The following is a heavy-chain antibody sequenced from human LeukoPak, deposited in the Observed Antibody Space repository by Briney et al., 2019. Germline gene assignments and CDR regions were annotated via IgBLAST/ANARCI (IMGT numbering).Heavy chain of an antibody. D-gene: IGHD6-19*01. J-gene: IGHJ4*02. Sequence: ASVKVSCKASGYTFTSYGISWVRQAPGQRLEWMGWISAYNGNTNYAQKLQGRVTMTTDTSTSTAYMELRSLRSDDTAVYYCARTPGSGWYQLGSFDYWGQGTLVTVSS. V-gene: IGHV1-18*01. CDR1: GYTFTSYG. CDR2: ISAYNGNT. CDR3: ARTPGSGWYQLGSFDY.